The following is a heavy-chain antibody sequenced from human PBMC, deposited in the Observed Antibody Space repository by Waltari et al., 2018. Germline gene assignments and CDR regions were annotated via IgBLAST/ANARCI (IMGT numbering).Heavy chain of an antibody. V-gene: IGHV1-2*06. CDR3: ARDWRLRSSWYVDY. D-gene: IGHD6-13*01. CDR1: GYTFTDYY. Sequence: VQLVQTGAEVKKPGATVKISCKASGYTFTDYYMHWVQQAPGQGLEWMGRINPNSGGTNYAQKFQGRVTMTRDTSISTAYMELSRLRSDDTAVYYCARDWRLRSSWYVDYWGQGTLVTVSS. CDR2: INPNSGGT. J-gene: IGHJ4*02.